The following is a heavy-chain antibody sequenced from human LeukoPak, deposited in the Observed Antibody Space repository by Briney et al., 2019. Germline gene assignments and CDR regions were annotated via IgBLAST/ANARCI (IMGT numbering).Heavy chain of an antibody. D-gene: IGHD5-18*01. V-gene: IGHV3-23*01. CDR3: AKWSDTAPVPNYYYMDV. J-gene: IGHJ6*03. Sequence: GGSLRLSCTASGFTFTIFGFNWVRQAPGKGLEWVSAISGSGGSTYYADSVKGRFTISRDNAKNSLYLQMNSLRAEDTAVYYCAKWSDTAPVPNYYYMDVWGKGTTVTVSS. CDR1: GFTFTIFG. CDR2: ISGSGGST.